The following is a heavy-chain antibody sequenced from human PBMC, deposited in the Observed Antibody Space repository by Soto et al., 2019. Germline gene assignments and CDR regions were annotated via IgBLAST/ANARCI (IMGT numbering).Heavy chain of an antibody. V-gene: IGHV1-2*02. CDR3: ARGGGVGVAGSAAFDM. CDR2: INPATGAA. J-gene: IGHJ3*02. CDR1: GYPVTAYY. D-gene: IGHD3-3*01. Sequence: QLHLVQSGAVVKKPGASVTVSCSASGYPVTAYYMHWVRQAPGRGLEWMGGINPATGAAKYTQTSRGRATMTRDTSTDTVFRELSGLTSEAPAVFYWARGGGVGVAGSAAFDMWGQGTLVTVSS.